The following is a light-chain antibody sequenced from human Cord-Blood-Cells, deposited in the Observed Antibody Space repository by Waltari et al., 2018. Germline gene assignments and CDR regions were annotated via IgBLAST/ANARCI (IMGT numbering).Light chain of an antibody. CDR2: EVS. Sequence: QSALTQPPSASGSPGQSVTISSTRTSSDVGGYNYVSWYQQHPGKAPKLMIYEVSKRPSGVPDRFSGSKSGNTASLTVSGLQAEDEADYYCSSYAGSNIWVFGGGTKLTVL. CDR3: SSYAGSNIWV. V-gene: IGLV2-8*01. CDR1: SSDVGGYNY. J-gene: IGLJ3*02.